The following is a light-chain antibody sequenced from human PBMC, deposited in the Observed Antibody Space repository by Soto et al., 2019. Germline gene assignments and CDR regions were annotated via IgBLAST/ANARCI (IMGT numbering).Light chain of an antibody. V-gene: IGKV3-15*01. J-gene: IGKJ5*01. CDR3: KQYKEWPPFN. Sequence: EIVMTPSQATLSVSPWERASLSFSSSQSVSNNLAWYQQTPGQAPRLLIYGASTRATGIPARFSASGSGTEFTLSISSLQSEDFAVYYCKQYKEWPPFNFGQGTRLEIK. CDR1: QSVSNN. CDR2: GAS.